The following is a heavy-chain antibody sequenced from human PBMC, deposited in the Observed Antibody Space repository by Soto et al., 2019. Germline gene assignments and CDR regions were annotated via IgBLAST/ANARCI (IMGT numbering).Heavy chain of an antibody. CDR3: ARGRHGCYPNNWFDP. Sequence: QVQLVESGGGVVQPGRSLRLSCAASGFTFSSYGMHWVRQAPGKGLEWVAVIWYDGSNKYYADSVKGRFTISRDNSKNTLYLQMNSLRAEDTAVYYCARGRHGCYPNNWFDPWGQGTLVTVSS. CDR2: IWYDGSNK. D-gene: IGHD1-26*01. J-gene: IGHJ5*02. CDR1: GFTFSSYG. V-gene: IGHV3-33*01.